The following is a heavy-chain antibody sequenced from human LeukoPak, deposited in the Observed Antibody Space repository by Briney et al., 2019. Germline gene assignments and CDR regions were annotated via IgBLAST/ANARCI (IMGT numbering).Heavy chain of an antibody. Sequence: SETLSLTCTVSGGSISGYYWSWIRQPPGKGLEWIAYISYSGSTNYNPSLKSRVAISVDTSKNQLSLKLNSVTAADTAVYYCARVKVRPEVYYYYGMDVWGQGTTVTVSS. CDR3: ARVKVRPEVYYYYGMDV. V-gene: IGHV4-59*01. CDR2: ISYSGST. CDR1: GGSISGYY. J-gene: IGHJ6*02.